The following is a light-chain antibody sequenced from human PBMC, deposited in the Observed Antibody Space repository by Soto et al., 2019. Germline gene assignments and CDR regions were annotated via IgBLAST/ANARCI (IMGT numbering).Light chain of an antibody. J-gene: IGLJ2*01. CDR1: SSDVGTYNY. CDR2: DVS. Sequence: QSALTQPRSVSGSPGQSVTISCTGTSSDVGTYNYVSWYQQHPGKAPKLMIYDVSQRPSGVPDRFSGSKSGNTASLTISGLQAEYESDYYCCSYAGSYTSLFGGGTKVTVL. V-gene: IGLV2-11*01. CDR3: CSYAGSYTSL.